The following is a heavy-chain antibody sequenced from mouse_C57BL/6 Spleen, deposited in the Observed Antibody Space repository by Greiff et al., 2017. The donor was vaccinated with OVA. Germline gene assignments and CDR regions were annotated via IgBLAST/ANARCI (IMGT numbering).Heavy chain of an antibody. D-gene: IGHD2-3*01. CDR1: GYTFTSYW. CDR2: IDPSDSET. V-gene: IGHV1-52*01. Sequence: CKASGYTFTSYWMHWVKQRPIQGLEWIGNIDPSDSETHYNQKFKDKATLTVDKSSSTAYMQLSSLTSEDSAVYYCARSNYDGYYWFAYWGQGTLVTVSA. CDR3: ARSNYDGYYWFAY. J-gene: IGHJ3*01.